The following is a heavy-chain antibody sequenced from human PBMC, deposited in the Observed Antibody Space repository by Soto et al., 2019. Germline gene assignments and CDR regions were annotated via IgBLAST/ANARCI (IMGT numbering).Heavy chain of an antibody. CDR2: TYYRSKWYR. CDR3: ASDFNVLHP. V-gene: IGHV6-1*01. CDR1: GDSVSSTSAA. Sequence: PSQTLSLTCVISGDSVSSTSAAWNWLRQSPSRGLEWLGRTYYRSKWYRDYAMSVQSRIIINPDTSKNQFSLQLNSMTPDDTAVYYCASDFNVLHPWGQGTPVPVSS. D-gene: IGHD2-15*01. J-gene: IGHJ5*02.